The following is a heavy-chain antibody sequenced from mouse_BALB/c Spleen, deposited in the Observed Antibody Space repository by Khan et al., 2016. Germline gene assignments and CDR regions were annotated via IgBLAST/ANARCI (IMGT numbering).Heavy chain of an antibody. D-gene: IGHD1-1*02. CDR3: ARNGNYAMDY. CDR2: IWSGGST. CDR1: GFSLTSYG. V-gene: IGHV2-2*02. J-gene: IGHJ4*01. Sequence: QVQLKESGPGLVQPSQSLSITCTVSGFSLTSYGVHWVRQSPGKGLEWLGVIWSGGSTDYNAAFISRLSISTDNSTSQVFFKMNSLQANDTAIYYCARNGNYAMDYWGQGTSVTVAS.